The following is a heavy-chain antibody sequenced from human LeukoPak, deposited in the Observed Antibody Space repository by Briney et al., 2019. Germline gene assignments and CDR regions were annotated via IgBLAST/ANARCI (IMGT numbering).Heavy chain of an antibody. J-gene: IGHJ4*02. CDR3: ARAPWPLYYFDY. CDR1: GYTFTTYG. CDR2: ISAYNGNT. V-gene: IGHV1-18*01. Sequence: GAAVKVSCMASGYTFTTYGISWVRQAPGQGLEWVGWISAYNGNTNYAQKVQGRVTITADTSTSTAYMQLRSIRSGDTVVYYCARAPWPLYYFDYWGQGTLVTVSS. D-gene: IGHD3-10*01.